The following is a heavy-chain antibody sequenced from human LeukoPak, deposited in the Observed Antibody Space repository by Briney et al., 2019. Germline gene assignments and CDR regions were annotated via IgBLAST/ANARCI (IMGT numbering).Heavy chain of an antibody. D-gene: IGHD6-19*01. CDR2: ISWNSGSI. V-gene: IGHV3-9*01. J-gene: IGHJ4*02. CDR3: AKARRGGWYQSPFDY. CDR1: GFTFDDYA. Sequence: GGSLRLSCAASGFTFDDYAMHWVRQAPGKGLEWVSGISWNSGSIGYADSVKGRFTISRDNAKSSLYLQMNSLRAEDTALYYCAKARRGGWYQSPFDYWGQGTLVTVSS.